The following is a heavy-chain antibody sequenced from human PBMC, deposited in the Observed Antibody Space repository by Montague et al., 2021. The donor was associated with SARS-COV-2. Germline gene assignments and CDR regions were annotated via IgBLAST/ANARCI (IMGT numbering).Heavy chain of an antibody. Sequence: SEILSLTCAVSGGSISSSNWWSWVRQPPGKGLEWIWEIYDSGSTNYNPXXESRVTISVDKSKNQFSLKLSSVTAADTAVYYCASRGAGWFGSNPERFDYWGQGTLVTGSS. CDR3: ASRGAGWFGSNPERFDY. CDR2: IYDSGST. CDR1: GGSISSSNW. J-gene: IGHJ4*02. V-gene: IGHV4-4*02. D-gene: IGHD3-10*01.